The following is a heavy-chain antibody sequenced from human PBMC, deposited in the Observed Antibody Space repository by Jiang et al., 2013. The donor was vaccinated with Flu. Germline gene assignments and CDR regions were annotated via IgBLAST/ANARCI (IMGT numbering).Heavy chain of an antibody. V-gene: IGHV1-46*01. CDR3: ARDPPKTGPSGYYDY. D-gene: IGHD3-22*01. Sequence: VQLVESGAEVKKPGASVKVSCKASGYTFTSYYMHWVRQAPGQGLEWMGIINPSGGSTSYAQKFQGRVTMTRDTSTSTVYMELSSLRSEDTAVYYCARDPPKTGPSGYYDYWGQGTLVTVSS. J-gene: IGHJ4*02. CDR2: INPSGGST. CDR1: GYTFTSYY.